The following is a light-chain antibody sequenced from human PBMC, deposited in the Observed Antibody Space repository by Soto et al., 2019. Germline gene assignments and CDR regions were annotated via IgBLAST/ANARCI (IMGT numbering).Light chain of an antibody. J-gene: IGKJ4*02. V-gene: IGKV1-39*01. CDR3: QQSYTSPLT. CDR1: QSIRRD. Sequence: DTQMTQSPSSLSASVGDRVNITCRASQSIRRDLNWYQQKPGKVPRLLIFVASSLQSGVTSRFSVSGSGTDFTLTISSLQPEDVATYYCQQSYTSPLTFGGGTKVEI. CDR2: VAS.